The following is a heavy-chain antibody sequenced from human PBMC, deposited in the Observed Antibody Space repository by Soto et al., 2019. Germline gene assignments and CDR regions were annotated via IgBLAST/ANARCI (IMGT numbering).Heavy chain of an antibody. V-gene: IGHV4-39*01. CDR3: ARHVTVSLWYFDD. J-gene: IGHJ4*02. D-gene: IGHD4-17*01. Sequence: SETLSLTCTVSGGSISSSSYYWGWIRQPPGKGLEWIGSIYYSGSTYYNPSLKSRVTISVDTSKNQFSRKLSSVTAADTAVYYCARHVTVSLWYFDDWGQGTLVTVST. CDR1: GGSISSSSYY. CDR2: IYYSGST.